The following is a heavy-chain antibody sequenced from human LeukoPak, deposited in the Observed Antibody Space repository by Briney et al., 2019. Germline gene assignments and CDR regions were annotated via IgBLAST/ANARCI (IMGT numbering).Heavy chain of an antibody. D-gene: IGHD2-15*01. J-gene: IGHJ3*02. CDR2: INWNGGGT. CDR3: ARGLSGGSLYDAFDI. Sequence: TGGSLRLSCAASGSTFDDYGMSWVRQAPGKGLEWVSGINWNGGGTSYADSVKGRFTISRDNAKNSLYLQMNSLRAEDTALYYCARGLSGGSLYDAFDIWGQGTMVTVSS. V-gene: IGHV3-20*04. CDR1: GSTFDDYG.